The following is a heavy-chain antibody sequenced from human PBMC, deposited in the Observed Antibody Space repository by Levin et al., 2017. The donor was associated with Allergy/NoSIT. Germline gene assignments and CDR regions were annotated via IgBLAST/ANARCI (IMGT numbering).Heavy chain of an antibody. Sequence: PGGSLRLSCAASGFRFSSYWMSWVRQAPGKGLEWVANINQDGSEKYYVDSVKGRFTISRDNGKNSLYLQMNSLRAEDTAVYYCATWGANVDYWGQGNLVTVSS. V-gene: IGHV3-7*01. J-gene: IGHJ4*02. D-gene: IGHD4/OR15-4a*01. CDR3: ATWGANVDY. CDR2: INQDGSEK. CDR1: GFRFSSYW.